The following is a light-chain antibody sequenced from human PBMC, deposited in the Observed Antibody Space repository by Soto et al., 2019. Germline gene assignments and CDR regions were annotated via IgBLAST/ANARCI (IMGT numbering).Light chain of an antibody. CDR3: CSYAGSPYV. J-gene: IGLJ1*01. CDR1: SSDVGAYNY. V-gene: IGLV2-11*01. Sequence: QSVLTQPRSVSGSPGQSVTISCTGASSDVGAYNYVSWYQQHPGKAPKLMIYDVSTRPSGVPDRVSGSKSGTTASLTISGLQAEDEADYYCCSYAGSPYVFGTGTKVTVL. CDR2: DVS.